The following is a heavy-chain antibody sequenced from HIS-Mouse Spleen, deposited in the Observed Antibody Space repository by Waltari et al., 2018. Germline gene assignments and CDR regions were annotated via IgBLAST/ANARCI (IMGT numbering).Heavy chain of an antibody. CDR3: AREIPYSSSWYDWYFDL. Sequence: QLQLQESGPGLVKPSETLSLTCTVSGGSISSSSYYWGWIRQPPGKGLEWIGSICYSGNTYNKPSLKSRFTISVDTSKNQFSLKLSSVTAADTAVYYCAREIPYSSSWYDWYFDLWGRGTLVTVSS. CDR1: GGSISSSSYY. D-gene: IGHD6-13*01. CDR2: ICYSGNT. V-gene: IGHV4-39*07. J-gene: IGHJ2*01.